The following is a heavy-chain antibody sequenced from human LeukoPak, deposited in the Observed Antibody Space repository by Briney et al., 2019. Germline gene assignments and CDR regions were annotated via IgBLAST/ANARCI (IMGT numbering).Heavy chain of an antibody. V-gene: IGHV4-61*02. CDR3: ARDTPTAYCSGGSCYFDY. D-gene: IGHD2-15*01. Sequence: SETLSLTCTVSGGSISSGSYYWTWIRQPAGKGLEWIGRIYTSGSTDYNPSLRSRVTISIDRSENEFSLNLSSVTAADTAVYYCARDTPTAYCSGGSCYFDYWGQGTLVTVSS. CDR1: GGSISSGSYY. CDR2: IYTSGST. J-gene: IGHJ4*02.